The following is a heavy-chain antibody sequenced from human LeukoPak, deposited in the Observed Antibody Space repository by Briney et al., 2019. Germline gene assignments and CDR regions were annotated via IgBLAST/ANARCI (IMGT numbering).Heavy chain of an antibody. CDR1: GDSISNYY. CDR3: ARDRFRGDYFDY. CDR2: IHYSGNT. Sequence: PSETLSLTCTVSGDSISNYYWSWIRQPPGKGPEWIGYIHYSGNTDYNPSLKSRVTISVDTSKNQFSLKLSSVTAADTAVYYCARDRFRGDYFDYWGQGTLVTVSS. V-gene: IGHV4-59*01. J-gene: IGHJ4*02. D-gene: IGHD3-3*01.